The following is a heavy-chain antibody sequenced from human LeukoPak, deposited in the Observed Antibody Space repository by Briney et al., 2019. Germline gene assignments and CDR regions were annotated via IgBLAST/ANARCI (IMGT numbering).Heavy chain of an antibody. CDR3: ASPSGSRGVFLDY. Sequence: GESLKISCAASGFTVSSNFMSWVRQAPGKGLEWVSIIYSGGSTSYADSVKGRFTISRDNSKNTLYLQMNSLRAEDTAVYYCASPSGSRGVFLDYWGQGTLVTVSS. J-gene: IGHJ4*02. V-gene: IGHV3-53*01. D-gene: IGHD3-16*01. CDR1: GFTVSSNF. CDR2: IYSGGST.